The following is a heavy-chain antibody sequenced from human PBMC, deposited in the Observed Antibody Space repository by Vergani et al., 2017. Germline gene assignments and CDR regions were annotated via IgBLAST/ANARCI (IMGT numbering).Heavy chain of an antibody. J-gene: IGHJ6*02. CDR1: GYTFTSYD. Sequence: QVQLVQSGAEVKKPGASVKVSCKASGYTFTSYDINWVRQATGQGLEWMGWMNPNSGNTGYAQKFQGRVTMTRNTSISTAYMELSSLRSEDTAVYYCARGLFTTLPFYYYYYGMDVWGQGTTVTVSS. CDR3: ARGLFTTLPFYYYYYGMDV. V-gene: IGHV1-8*01. D-gene: IGHD1-1*01. CDR2: MNPNSGNT.